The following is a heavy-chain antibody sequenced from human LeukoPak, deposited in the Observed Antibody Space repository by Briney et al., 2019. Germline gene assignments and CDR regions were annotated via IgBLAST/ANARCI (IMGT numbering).Heavy chain of an antibody. Sequence: SSETLSLTCTVSGGSISSYYWSWIRQPPGKGLEWIGYIYYSGSTNYNPSLKSRLTISVDASKNQFSLKLTSVTAADTAVYYCARAYYYGSGSYGLDYWGQGTLVTVSS. CDR2: IYYSGST. J-gene: IGHJ4*02. D-gene: IGHD3-10*01. V-gene: IGHV4-59*01. CDR1: GGSISSYY. CDR3: ARAYYYGSGSYGLDY.